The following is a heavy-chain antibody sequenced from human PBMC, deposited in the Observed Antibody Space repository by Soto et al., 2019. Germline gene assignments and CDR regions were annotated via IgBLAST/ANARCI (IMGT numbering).Heavy chain of an antibody. D-gene: IGHD1-26*01. CDR3: AREFQVGSFDN. V-gene: IGHV1-2*04. CDR1: AYTFTNYY. J-gene: IGHJ4*02. CDR2: INPKSGDT. Sequence: GASVKVSCKASAYTFTNYYIHWVRQAPGQGLEWMGWINPKSGDTNSAQNFRGWITITRDTSISTVYMELRRLKSDDTAVYYCAREFQVGSFDNWGQGTLVTVSS.